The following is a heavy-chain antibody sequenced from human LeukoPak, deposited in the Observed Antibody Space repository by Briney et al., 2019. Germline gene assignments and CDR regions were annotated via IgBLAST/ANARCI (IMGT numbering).Heavy chain of an antibody. J-gene: IGHJ5*02. Sequence: GGSLRLSCAASGFTFSSYAMSWVRQAPGKGVEWVSAISGSGGSTYYADSVKGRFTISRDNSKNTLYLQMNSLRAEDTAVYYCAKVPEYYYDSSGYYDSRGWFDPWGQGTLVTVSS. CDR1: GFTFSSYA. V-gene: IGHV3-23*01. CDR2: ISGSGGST. CDR3: AKVPEYYYDSSGYYDSRGWFDP. D-gene: IGHD3-22*01.